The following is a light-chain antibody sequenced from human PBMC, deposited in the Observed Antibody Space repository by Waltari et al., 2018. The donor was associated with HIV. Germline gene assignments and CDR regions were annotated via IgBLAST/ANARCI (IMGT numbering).Light chain of an antibody. CDR2: DAS. CDR3: LQFHTLPLT. V-gene: IGKV1-33*01. CDR1: LDLTKK. J-gene: IGKJ4*01. Sequence: QMTQSPSSLSASVGDSVTITCQASLDLTKKLSWYQQKPGKAPNLLISDASTLAPGVPSRFSGSGSGTHFSLSIGSLQPEDIATYFCLQFHTLPLTFGAGTKVEIK.